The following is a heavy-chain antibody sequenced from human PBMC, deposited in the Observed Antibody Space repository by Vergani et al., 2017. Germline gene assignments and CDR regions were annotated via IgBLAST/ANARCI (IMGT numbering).Heavy chain of an antibody. CDR3: ARGCQGGGGCYYYYGMDV. CDR2: ISSSSSYI. Sequence: EVQLVESGGGLVKPGGSLRLSCAASGFTFSSYSMNWVRQAPGKGLEWVSSISSSSSYIYYADSVKGRCTISRDNAKNSLYLQMNSLEAEDTAVYYCARGCQGGGGCYYYYGMDVWGQGTTVTVSS. J-gene: IGHJ6*02. D-gene: IGHD3-16*01. CDR1: GFTFSSYS. V-gene: IGHV3-21*01.